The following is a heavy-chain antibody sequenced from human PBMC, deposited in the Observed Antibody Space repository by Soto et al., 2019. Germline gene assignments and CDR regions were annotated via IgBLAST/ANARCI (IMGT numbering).Heavy chain of an antibody. CDR3: TRDWEFTVSTSSSVGF. D-gene: IGHD4-4*01. CDR2: IIPFHGVT. CDR1: GGTFSPYT. V-gene: IGHV1-69*08. J-gene: IGHJ4*02. Sequence: QVQLVQSGAEVKKPGSSVKVSCKASGGTFSPYTINWVRQAPGQGLEWMGRIIPFHGVTNYAQKFQARVTITADKLTSTAYMELSGLRFEDTAIYYCTRDWEFTVSTSSSVGFWGRGTLFTVSS.